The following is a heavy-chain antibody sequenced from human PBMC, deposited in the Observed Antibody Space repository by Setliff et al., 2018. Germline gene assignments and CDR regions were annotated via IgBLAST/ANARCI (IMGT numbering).Heavy chain of an antibody. V-gene: IGHV4-39*01. D-gene: IGHD1-1*01. CDR2: IYYSGTT. J-gene: IGHJ4*02. CDR3: ATTGTYRYFDY. Sequence: SETLSLTCTVSGDSISSSRYNWAWIRQPPGKGLEWIGNIYYSGTTYSNPSLKSRVTMSVDTSKNQFSLRLNSVTASDTAVYYCATTGTYRYFDYWGQGTLVTVSS. CDR1: GDSISSSRYN.